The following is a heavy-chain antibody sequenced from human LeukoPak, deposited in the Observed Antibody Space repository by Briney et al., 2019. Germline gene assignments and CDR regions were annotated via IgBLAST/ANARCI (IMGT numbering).Heavy chain of an antibody. D-gene: IGHD6-13*01. CDR2: INHSGST. CDR1: GGSFSGYY. Sequence: SETLSLTCAVYGGSFSGYYWSWIRQPPGKGLEWIGEINHSGSTNYNPSLKSRVTISVDTSKNQFSLKLSSVTAADTAVYYCTTSAALDYWGQGTLVTVSS. CDR3: TTSAALDY. V-gene: IGHV4-34*01. J-gene: IGHJ4*02.